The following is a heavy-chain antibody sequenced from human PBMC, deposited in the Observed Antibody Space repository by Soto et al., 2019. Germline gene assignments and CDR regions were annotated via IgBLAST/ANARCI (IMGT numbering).Heavy chain of an antibody. CDR1: GFTFSSYA. D-gene: IGHD3-22*01. V-gene: IGHV3-23*01. CDR3: AKEEFETYYYDSSGHD. J-gene: IGHJ4*02. Sequence: GGSLRLSCAASGFTFSSYAMSWVRRAPGKGLEWVSAISGSGGSTYYADSVKGRFTISRDNSKNTLYLQMNSLRAEDTAVYYCAKEEFETYYYDSSGHDWGQGTLVTVSS. CDR2: ISGSGGST.